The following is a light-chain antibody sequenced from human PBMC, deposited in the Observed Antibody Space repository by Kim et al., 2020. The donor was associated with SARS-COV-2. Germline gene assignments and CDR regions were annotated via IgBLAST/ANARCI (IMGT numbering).Light chain of an antibody. CDR1: SSDIGAYNY. J-gene: IGLJ1*01. Sequence: QSALTQPASVSGTPGQSITISCTATSSDIGAYNYVSWYQQHPGKAPKLMIYDVSKRPSGVSNRFSGSKSGNTASLTISGLQADDEADYYCGSHTSSNTYVFEPGTKVTIL. CDR3: GSHTSSNTYV. CDR2: DVS. V-gene: IGLV2-14*03.